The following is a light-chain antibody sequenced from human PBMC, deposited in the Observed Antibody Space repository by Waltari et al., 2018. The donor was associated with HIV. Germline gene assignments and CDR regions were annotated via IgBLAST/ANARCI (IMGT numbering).Light chain of an antibody. CDR1: SSTIGSGYD. Sequence: QSVLTQPPSVSGAPGQRVTISCTGSSSTIGSGYDVHWYQQFPGKAPKLLIYCDIHRPSGVPERFSGSKSGTSASLAITGLQAEDEADYYCQSYDISLSASVFGGGTKLTVL. J-gene: IGLJ3*02. CDR2: CDI. V-gene: IGLV1-40*01. CDR3: QSYDISLSASV.